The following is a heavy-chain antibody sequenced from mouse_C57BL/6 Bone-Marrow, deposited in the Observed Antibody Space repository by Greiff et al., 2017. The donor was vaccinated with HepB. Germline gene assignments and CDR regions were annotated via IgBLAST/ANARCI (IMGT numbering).Heavy chain of an antibody. Sequence: VQLQQSGPELVKPGASVKISCKASGYAFSSSWMNWVKQRPGKGLEWIGRIYPGDGDTNYNGKFKGKATLTADKSSSTAYMQLSSLTSEDSAVYFCASPFYYGNYPYYFDYWGQGTTLTVSS. CDR1: GYAFSSSW. V-gene: IGHV1-82*01. CDR2: IYPGDGDT. CDR3: ASPFYYGNYPYYFDY. D-gene: IGHD2-1*01. J-gene: IGHJ2*01.